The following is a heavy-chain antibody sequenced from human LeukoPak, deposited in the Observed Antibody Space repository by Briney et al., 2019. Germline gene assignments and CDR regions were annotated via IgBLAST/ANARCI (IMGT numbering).Heavy chain of an antibody. V-gene: IGHV3-30*01. CDR2: ISSGGTYE. D-gene: IGHD3-10*01. CDR3: ARDSTYYYDSGSSGPHYFDN. J-gene: IGHJ4*02. CDR1: GFTFSNYA. Sequence: GKSLRLSCAASGFTFSNYAMHWVRQAPGKGLEWVSLISSGGTYEYYADSVKGQFTISRDNSKNTLYLQLNSLRAEDTAVYYCARDSTYYYDSGSSGPHYFDNWGQGTLVTVSS.